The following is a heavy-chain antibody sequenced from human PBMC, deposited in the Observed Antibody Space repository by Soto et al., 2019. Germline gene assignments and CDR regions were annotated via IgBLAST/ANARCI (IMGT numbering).Heavy chain of an antibody. Sequence: QTGGSLRLSCAASGFTLSNYNMHWVRQAPGKGLEWVAVTASDGRRKYYADSVKGRFTISRDNSKNTLYLQMNSLRAEDTAVYYCAKDLLRIGVPAKDILGLALPSWTSGFDYWGQGTLVSVSS. V-gene: IGHV3-30*18. D-gene: IGHD3-9*01. CDR3: AKDLLRIGVPAKDILGLALPSWTSGFDY. J-gene: IGHJ4*02. CDR1: GFTLSNYN. CDR2: TASDGRRK.